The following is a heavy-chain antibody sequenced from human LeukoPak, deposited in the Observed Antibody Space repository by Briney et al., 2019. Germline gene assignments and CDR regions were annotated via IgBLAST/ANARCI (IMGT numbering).Heavy chain of an antibody. Sequence: PSGTLSLTCTVSGGSISSYYWSWIRQPPGKGLEWIGYIYYSGSANYNPSLKSRVTISVDTSKNQFSLKLSSVTAADTAVYYCARGPPYYISSSGPIDSWGQGTLVTVSS. CDR3: ARGPPYYISSSGPIDS. CDR2: IYYSGSA. V-gene: IGHV4-59*01. J-gene: IGHJ4*02. CDR1: GGSISSYY. D-gene: IGHD6-6*01.